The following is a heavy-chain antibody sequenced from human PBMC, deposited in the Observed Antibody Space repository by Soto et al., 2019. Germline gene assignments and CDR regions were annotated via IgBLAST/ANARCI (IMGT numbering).Heavy chain of an antibody. V-gene: IGHV1-69*01. CDR2: IIPIFGTA. J-gene: IGHJ4*02. CDR3: ARSTSIVVVPAAIGKGDFDY. Sequence: QVQLVQSGAEVKKPGSSVKVSCKASGGTFSSYAISWVRQAPGQGLEWMGGIIPIFGTANYAQKFQGRVTITADESTSTAYMELSSLRSEDTAMYYCARSTSIVVVPAAIGKGDFDYWGQGTLVTVSS. D-gene: IGHD2-2*02. CDR1: GGTFSSYA.